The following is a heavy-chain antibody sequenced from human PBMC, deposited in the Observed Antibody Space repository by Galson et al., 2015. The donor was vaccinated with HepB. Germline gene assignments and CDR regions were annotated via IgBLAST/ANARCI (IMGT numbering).Heavy chain of an antibody. Sequence: SLRLSCAASGFRLTDYAMNWVRRAPGKGLEWAAYISSDSRTIHYADSVKGRFTISRDNAKNSVYLQMTSLRGEDTAVYYCVRDRGSGFGGNDVPSFDYWGRGSLVTVS. CDR1: GFRLTDYA. CDR2: ISSDSRTI. J-gene: IGHJ4*02. D-gene: IGHD5-12*01. V-gene: IGHV3-48*01. CDR3: VRDRGSGFGGNDVPSFDY.